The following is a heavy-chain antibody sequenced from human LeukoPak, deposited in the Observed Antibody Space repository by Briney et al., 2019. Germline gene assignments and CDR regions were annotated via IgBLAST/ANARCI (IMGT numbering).Heavy chain of an antibody. V-gene: IGHV3-53*01. CDR3: ARANTYYDFWKAFDY. CDR2: IYSGGST. CDR1: GFTVSSNY. D-gene: IGHD3-3*01. J-gene: IGHJ4*02. Sequence: GGSLRLSCAASGFTVSSNYMSWVRQAPGKGLEWVSVIYSGGSTYYADSVKGRFTISRDNSKNTLYLQMNSLRAEDTAVYYCARANTYYDFWKAFDYWGQGPLVTVSS.